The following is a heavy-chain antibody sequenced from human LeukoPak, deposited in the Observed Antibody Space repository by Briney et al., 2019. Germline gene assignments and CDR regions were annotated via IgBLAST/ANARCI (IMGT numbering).Heavy chain of an antibody. CDR1: GFIFSDYY. CDR3: ARDGSSSIWYGGYYYYMDV. D-gene: IGHD6-13*01. V-gene: IGHV3-11*01. Sequence: GGSLRLSCAASGFIFSDYYMTWIRQAPGKGLEWLSYISSTDTTMYQADSVKGRFTVSRDDAKNSLYLQMDSLRAEDTAVYYCARDGSSSIWYGGYYYYMDVWGKGTTVTVSS. J-gene: IGHJ6*03. CDR2: ISSTDTTM.